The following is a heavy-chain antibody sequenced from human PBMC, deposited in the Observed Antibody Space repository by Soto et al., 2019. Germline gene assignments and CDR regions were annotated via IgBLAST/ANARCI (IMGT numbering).Heavy chain of an antibody. V-gene: IGHV4-39*01. J-gene: IGHJ2*01. CDR3: ARRGQQLAFYLYFDL. Sequence: QLQLQESGPGLVKPSETLSLTCSVSGVSISATSYYWGWIRQPPGKGLEWIGSVYYTGSTYYSPSLKSRVTLSVDTSKNQFSLRLSSVTAADTAVYYCARRGQQLAFYLYFDLWGRGTVVTVSS. CDR2: VYYTGST. D-gene: IGHD6-13*01. CDR1: GVSISATSYY.